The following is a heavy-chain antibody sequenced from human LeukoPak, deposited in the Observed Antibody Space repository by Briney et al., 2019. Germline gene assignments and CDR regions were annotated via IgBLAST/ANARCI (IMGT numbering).Heavy chain of an antibody. CDR2: IIPILGIA. CDR1: GGTFSSYT. J-gene: IGHJ3*02. CDR3: ARASGSGSYSGAFDI. V-gene: IGHV1-69*02. Sequence: SVKVSCKASGGTFSSYTISWVRQAPGQGLEWMGRIIPILGIANYAQKFQGRVTITAGKSTSTAYMELSSLRSEDTAVYYCARASGSGSYSGAFDIWGQGTMVTVSS. D-gene: IGHD1-26*01.